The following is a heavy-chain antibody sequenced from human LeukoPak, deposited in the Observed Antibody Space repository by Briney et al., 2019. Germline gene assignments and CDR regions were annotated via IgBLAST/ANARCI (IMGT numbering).Heavy chain of an antibody. V-gene: IGHV3-48*01. J-gene: IGHJ4*02. D-gene: IGHD5-18*01. Sequence: PGGSLRLSCAASGFTFSSYAMHWVRQAPGKGLEWVSYISSSGSTIYYADSVKGRFTISRDNSKNTLYLQMNSLRAEDTAVYYCAASHGIQLWLGLDYWGQGTLVTVSS. CDR1: GFTFSSYA. CDR3: AASHGIQLWLGLDY. CDR2: ISSSGSTI.